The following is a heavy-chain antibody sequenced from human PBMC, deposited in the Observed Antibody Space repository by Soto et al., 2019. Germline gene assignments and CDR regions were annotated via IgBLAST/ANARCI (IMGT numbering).Heavy chain of an antibody. CDR3: ASQNYYDSSGYYVVY. Sequence: TETPSLTCTVSGGSISRKIYYWGWIRQPPGKGLEWIGNIHYSRSTYYDSSLKSRVTISVDTSKNQFSLKLSSVTAADTAMYYCASQNYYDSSGYYVVYWGQGTLVSVTS. V-gene: IGHV4-39*01. D-gene: IGHD3-22*01. J-gene: IGHJ4*02. CDR1: GGSISRKIYY. CDR2: IHYSRST.